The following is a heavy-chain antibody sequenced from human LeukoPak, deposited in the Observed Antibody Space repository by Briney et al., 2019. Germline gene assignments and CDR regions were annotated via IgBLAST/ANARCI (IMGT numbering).Heavy chain of an antibody. Sequence: SQTLSLTCAISGDSVSSNSAGWNWIRQSPSRGLEWLGRTFYRSKWYNDYAVSVKSQITINPDTSKNQFSLQLNSVTPEDTAVYYCGRVGSGDRRYFDSWGQGTLVTVSS. D-gene: IGHD7-27*01. J-gene: IGHJ4*02. CDR2: TFYRSKWYN. CDR1: GDSVSSNSAG. V-gene: IGHV6-1*01. CDR3: GRVGSGDRRYFDS.